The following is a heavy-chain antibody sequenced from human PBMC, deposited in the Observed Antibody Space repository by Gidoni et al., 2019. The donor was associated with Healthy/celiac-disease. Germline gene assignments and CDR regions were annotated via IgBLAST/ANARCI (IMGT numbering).Heavy chain of an antibody. D-gene: IGHD3-16*01. Sequence: EVQLLESGGGWVQQGGSLSLSCAASGFTFRSYAMSWVRQAPGKGLEWVSAICGSGGSTYYADSVKGRFTISRDNSKNTLYLQMNSLRAEDTAVYYCAKYRFGSRWSYFDYWGQGTLVTVSS. J-gene: IGHJ4*02. CDR3: AKYRFGSRWSYFDY. CDR1: GFTFRSYA. CDR2: ICGSGGST. V-gene: IGHV3-23*01.